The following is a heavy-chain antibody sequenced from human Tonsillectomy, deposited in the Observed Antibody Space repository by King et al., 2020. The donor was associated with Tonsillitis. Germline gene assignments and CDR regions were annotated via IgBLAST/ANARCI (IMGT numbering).Heavy chain of an antibody. CDR1: GGSISSYY. J-gene: IGHJ4*02. V-gene: IGHV4-59*01. D-gene: IGHD3-22*01. CDR3: ARDQNYYDSSGYYRGGFDY. CDR2: IYYSGST. Sequence: VQLQESGPGLVKPSETLSLTCTVSGGSISSYYWSWIRQPPGKGLEWIGYIYYSGSTNYNPSLKIRVTISVATSKNHVSLKLISVTAADTAVYYCARDQNYYDSSGYYRGGFDYWGQGTLVTVSS.